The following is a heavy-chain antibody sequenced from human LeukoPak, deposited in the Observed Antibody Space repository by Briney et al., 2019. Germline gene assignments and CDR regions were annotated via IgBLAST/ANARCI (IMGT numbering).Heavy chain of an antibody. CDR3: ARYLGVKSWFDP. Sequence: GGSLRLSCAASGFTFSSYAMHWVRQAPGKGLEWVAVISYDGCNKYYADPVKGRFPISRDNSKNTLYQQMNSLKAEDTAVYYCARYLGVKSWFDPWGQGTLVTVSS. CDR2: ISYDGCNK. CDR1: GFTFSSYA. J-gene: IGHJ5*02. D-gene: IGHD3-16*01. V-gene: IGHV3-30-3*01.